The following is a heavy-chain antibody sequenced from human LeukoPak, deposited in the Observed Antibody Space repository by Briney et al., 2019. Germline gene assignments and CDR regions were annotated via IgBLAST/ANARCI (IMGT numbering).Heavy chain of an antibody. CDR2: ISDNGGRT. CDR1: AFTFSSYA. CDR3: AKEEGASSASFDN. D-gene: IGHD3-22*01. J-gene: IGHJ4*02. V-gene: IGHV3-23*01. Sequence: TGRSLRLSCAASAFTFSSYAMSWVRQAPGKGLEWVSGISDNGGRTYYADSVKGRFTISRDNSKNTLYLQMNSLRAEDTAVYYCAKEEGASSASFDNWGQGTLVTVSS.